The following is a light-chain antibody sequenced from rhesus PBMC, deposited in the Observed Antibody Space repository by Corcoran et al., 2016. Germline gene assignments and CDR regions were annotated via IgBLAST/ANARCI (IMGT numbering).Light chain of an antibody. Sequence: DIQMTQSPSSLSASVGDRVTITCRASENVNNYLNWYQQKPGKAPKLLIYKASTLQSGVPSRFGGSGSGTEFTLTISSLQPEDFATYYCQQRDSAPRTFGQGTRVEIK. CDR1: ENVNNY. V-gene: IGKV1-74*01. J-gene: IGKJ1*01. CDR2: KAS. CDR3: QQRDSAPRT.